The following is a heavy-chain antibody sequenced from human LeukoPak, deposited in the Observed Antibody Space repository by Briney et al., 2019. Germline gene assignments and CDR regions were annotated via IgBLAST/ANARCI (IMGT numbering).Heavy chain of an antibody. D-gene: IGHD2-2*01. CDR3: ARHAVRVVPAATLTLGFDP. CDR2: IYASGST. J-gene: IGHJ5*02. CDR1: GGSISTGSYF. Sequence: SETLSLTCTVSGGSISTGSYFWSWIRQPAGKGLEWIGRIYASGSTNYNPSLKSRVTISIDTSKNQFSLKLSSVTAADTAVYYCARHAVRVVPAATLTLGFDPWGQGTLVTVSS. V-gene: IGHV4-61*02.